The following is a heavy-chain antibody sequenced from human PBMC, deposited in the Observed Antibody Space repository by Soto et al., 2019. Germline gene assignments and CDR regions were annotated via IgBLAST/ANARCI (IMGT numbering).Heavy chain of an antibody. Sequence: QVQLVESGGGVVQPGRSLRLSCAASGFTFSSYGMHWVRQAPGEGLEWVAVIWYDGSNKYYADSVKGRFTISRDNSKNTLYLQMNSLRAEDTAVYYCARSSSANDAFDIWGQGTMVTVSS. J-gene: IGHJ3*02. V-gene: IGHV3-33*01. CDR2: IWYDGSNK. CDR3: ARSSSANDAFDI. CDR1: GFTFSSYG.